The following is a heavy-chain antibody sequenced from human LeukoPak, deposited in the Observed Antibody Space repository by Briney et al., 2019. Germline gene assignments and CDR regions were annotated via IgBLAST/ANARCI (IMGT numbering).Heavy chain of an antibody. D-gene: IGHD3-22*01. V-gene: IGHV4-39*07. CDR3: ARDSSGYSFDY. J-gene: IGHJ4*02. Sequence: SETLSLTCTVSGGSISSSSYYWGWIRQPPGKGLEWIGSIYYSGSTYYNPSLKSRVTISVDTSKNQFSLKLSSVTAADTAVYYCARDSSGYSFDYWGQGTLVTVSS. CDR2: IYYSGST. CDR1: GGSISSSSYY.